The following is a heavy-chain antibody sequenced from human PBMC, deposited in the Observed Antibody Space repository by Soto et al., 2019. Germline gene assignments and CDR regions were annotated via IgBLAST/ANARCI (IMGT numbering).Heavy chain of an antibody. V-gene: IGHV3-7*04. CDR3: ARNLYYYDTSGLSY. D-gene: IGHD3-22*01. Sequence: PGGSLRLSCAASGFTFSSYWMSWVRQAPGKGLEWVANIKQDGSEKYYVDSVKGRFTISRDNAENSLYLQMNSLRAEDTAVYYCARNLYYYDTSGLSYWGQGTLVTVSS. CDR1: GFTFSSYW. CDR2: IKQDGSEK. J-gene: IGHJ4*02.